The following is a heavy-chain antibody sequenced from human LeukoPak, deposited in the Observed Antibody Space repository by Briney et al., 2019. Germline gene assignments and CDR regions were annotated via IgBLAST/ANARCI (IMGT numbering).Heavy chain of an antibody. D-gene: IGHD6-25*01. CDR1: GFTFSSHS. CDR3: AREGFRSHSGYYYYDMDV. CDR2: ISSSSSTI. J-gene: IGHJ6*02. Sequence: PGGSLRLSCAASGFTFSSHSMNWVRQAPGKGLEWVSYISSSSSTIYYADSVKGRFTISRDNAKNSLYLQMNSLRAEDSAVYFCAREGFRSHSGYYYYDMDVWGQGTTVTVSS. V-gene: IGHV3-48*01.